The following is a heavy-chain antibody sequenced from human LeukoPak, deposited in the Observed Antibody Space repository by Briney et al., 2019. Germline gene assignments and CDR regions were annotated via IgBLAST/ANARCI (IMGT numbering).Heavy chain of an antibody. CDR2: HHHSGST. Sequence: PSETLSLTCTVSGAXIRSYYCSWIRQPPGKGLEWIGYHHHSGSTNYNPSLKSRVTISVDTSKNQFSLKLTSVTAADTAVYYCAEGSMWYGSWGQGTLVTVSS. J-gene: IGHJ5*02. CDR1: GAXIRSYY. D-gene: IGHD6-13*01. V-gene: IGHV4-59*01. CDR3: AEGSMWYGS.